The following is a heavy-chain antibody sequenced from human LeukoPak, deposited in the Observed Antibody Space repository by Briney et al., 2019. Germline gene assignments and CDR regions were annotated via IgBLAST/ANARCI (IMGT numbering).Heavy chain of an antibody. CDR3: ATVSGWSYYFDY. CDR1: GYTLTELS. V-gene: IGHV1-24*01. D-gene: IGHD6-19*01. Sequence: ASVKVSGKVSGYTLTELSMHWVRQAPGKGLEWMGGFDPEDGETIYAQKFQGRVTMTEDTSTDTAYMELSSLRSEDTAVYYCATVSGWSYYFDYWGQGTLVTVSS. CDR2: FDPEDGET. J-gene: IGHJ4*02.